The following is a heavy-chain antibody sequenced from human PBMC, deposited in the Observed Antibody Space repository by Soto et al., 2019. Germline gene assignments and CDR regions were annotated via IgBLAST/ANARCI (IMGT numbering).Heavy chain of an antibody. Sequence: QITLKKSGPTLVKPTQTLTLTCTVSGFPLSARGVGVGWIRQPPGKALEWLAIIYWNDDKRYSPSLKSRLTITKDTSKNQVVLTMTNMDPVDTAKYYCAHSPWGAAPDYWGQGTLVTVSS. CDR1: GFPLSARGVG. CDR2: IYWNDDK. J-gene: IGHJ4*02. V-gene: IGHV2-5*01. D-gene: IGHD3-16*01. CDR3: AHSPWGAAPDY.